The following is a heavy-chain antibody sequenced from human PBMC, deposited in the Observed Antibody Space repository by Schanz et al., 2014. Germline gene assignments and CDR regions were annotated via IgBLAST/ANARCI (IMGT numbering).Heavy chain of an antibody. CDR3: AKDTGYCHGGACYCFEY. CDR1: GFNFYTSA. D-gene: IGHD2-8*02. CDR2: ISGSGAST. V-gene: IGHV3-23*04. J-gene: IGHJ4*02. Sequence: VQLVESGGGVVQPGRSLRLSCVASGFNFYTSAMTWVRQAPGKGLEWVSAISGSGASTYYADSVKGRFTISRDNSQNTLYLQMDSLRPEDTAVYFCAKDTGYCHGGACYCFEYWGLGILVTVSS.